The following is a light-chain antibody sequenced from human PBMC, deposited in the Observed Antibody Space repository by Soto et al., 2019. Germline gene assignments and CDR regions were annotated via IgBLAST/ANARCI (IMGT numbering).Light chain of an antibody. CDR1: QSLLYSSNNKNY. CDR2: WAS. J-gene: IGKJ1*01. Sequence: DIVMTQSPDSLAASLGERATINCKSSQSLLYSSNNKNYLAWFQQKPGQPPKLLIYWASTRQSGVPDRFSGSGSGRDFTLTISSLQAEDVAVYYCQQYYDNPRTFGRGTRVEIK. V-gene: IGKV4-1*01. CDR3: QQYYDNPRT.